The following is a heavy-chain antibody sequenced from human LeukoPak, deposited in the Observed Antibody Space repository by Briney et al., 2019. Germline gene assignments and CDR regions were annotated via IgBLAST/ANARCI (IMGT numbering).Heavy chain of an antibody. J-gene: IGHJ3*02. D-gene: IGHD1-1*01. CDR3: ANLERLELRDAFDI. Sequence: SETLSLTCTVSGGSISSYYWSWIRQPPGKGLEWIGYIYYSGSTNYNPSLKSRVTISVDTSKNQFSLKLSSVTAADTAVYYCANLERLELRDAFDIWGQGTMVTVSS. V-gene: IGHV4-59*01. CDR1: GGSISSYY. CDR2: IYYSGST.